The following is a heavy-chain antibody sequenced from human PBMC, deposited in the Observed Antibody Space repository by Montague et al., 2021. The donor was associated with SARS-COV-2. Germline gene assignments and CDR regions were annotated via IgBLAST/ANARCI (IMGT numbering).Heavy chain of an antibody. Sequence: SLRLSCAASGFTVNKNYMSWVRQAPGKGLEWVSAIYSGGTTYYGDSVKGRFTISRDNSKNTLYLQMNSLRAEDTAVYYCARAETYDSTGPLFYWGQGTLVTSSS. V-gene: IGHV3-53*01. J-gene: IGHJ4*02. D-gene: IGHD3-22*01. CDR3: ARAETYDSTGPLFY. CDR1: GFTVNKNY. CDR2: IYSGGTT.